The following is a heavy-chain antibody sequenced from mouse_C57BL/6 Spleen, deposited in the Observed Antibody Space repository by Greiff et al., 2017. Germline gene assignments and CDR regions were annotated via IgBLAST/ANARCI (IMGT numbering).Heavy chain of an antibody. CDR2: IDPSDSET. CDR1: GYTFTSYW. CDR3: ARHLDGSIDY. Sequence: QVQLQQPGAELVRPGSSVKLSCKASGYTFTSYWMHWVKQRPIQGLEWIGNIDPSDSETHYNQKFKDKATLTVDKSSSTAYMQLISLPSEDSAVYYCARHLDGSIDYFGPGTPLTVSS. D-gene: IGHD1-1*01. V-gene: IGHV1-52*01. J-gene: IGHJ2*01.